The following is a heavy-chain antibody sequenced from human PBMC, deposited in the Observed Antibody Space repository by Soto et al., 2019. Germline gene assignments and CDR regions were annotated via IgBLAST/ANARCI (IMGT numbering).Heavy chain of an antibody. Sequence: VASVKVSCKASGYTFTSYGISWVRQAPGQGLEWMGWISAYNGNTNYAQKLQGRVTMTTDTSTSTAYMELRSLRSDDTAVYYCARTSISKTAMVTPFDYWGQGTLVTVSS. J-gene: IGHJ4*02. CDR2: ISAYNGNT. CDR1: GYTFTSYG. D-gene: IGHD5-18*01. V-gene: IGHV1-18*01. CDR3: ARTSISKTAMVTPFDY.